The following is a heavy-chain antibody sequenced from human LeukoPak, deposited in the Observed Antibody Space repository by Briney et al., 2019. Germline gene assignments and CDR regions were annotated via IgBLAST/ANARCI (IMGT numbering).Heavy chain of an antibody. J-gene: IGHJ4*02. CDR2: TFYRSKWYY. Sequence: SQTLSLTCAISGDSVSSNSAAWNWIRQSPSRGLEWLGRTFYRSKWYYDYEVSVKSRINISPDTSKNQFSLQLSSVTPEDTAVYCARAFRDISGWRKYDYWGQGILVTVSS. CDR3: ARAFRDISGWRKYDY. CDR1: GDSVSSNSAA. D-gene: IGHD6-19*01. V-gene: IGHV6-1*01.